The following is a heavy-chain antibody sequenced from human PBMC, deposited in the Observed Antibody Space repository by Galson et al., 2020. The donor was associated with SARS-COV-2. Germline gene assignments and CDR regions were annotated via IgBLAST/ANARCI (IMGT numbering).Heavy chain of an antibody. Sequence: ETSETLSLTCPVSGGSTSTTTYYWGWIRQPPGKGLEWIGRIYYTGNTYYNPSLRSRLTMSVDTSTNQFSLNLNSVTAADTAMYYCARHVLVRGRLGGMDVWGQGTTVTVSS. CDR2: IYYTGNT. CDR1: GGSTSTTTYY. D-gene: IGHD2-8*02. V-gene: IGHV4-39*01. J-gene: IGHJ6*02. CDR3: ARHVLVRGRLGGMDV.